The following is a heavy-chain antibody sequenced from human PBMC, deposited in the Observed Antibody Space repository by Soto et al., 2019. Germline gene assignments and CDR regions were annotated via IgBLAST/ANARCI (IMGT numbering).Heavy chain of an antibody. CDR2: ISGSGSST. J-gene: IGHJ4*02. CDR1: GFTFSSYA. V-gene: IGHV3-23*01. D-gene: IGHD2-2*01. CDR3: AKNGNIVVVPAAPGY. Sequence: EVQLLESGGGLVQPGGSLRVSCAASGFTFSSYAMNWVRQAPGKGLEWVSGISGSGSSTYYADSVKGRFTISRDNSKNTLYLQMNSLRAEDTAVYYCAKNGNIVVVPAAPGYWGQGTLVTVSS.